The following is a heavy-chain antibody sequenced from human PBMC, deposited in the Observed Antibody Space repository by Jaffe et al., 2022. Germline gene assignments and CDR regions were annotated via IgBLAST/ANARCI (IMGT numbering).Heavy chain of an antibody. CDR1: GFTFSSYE. D-gene: IGHD6-19*01. CDR3: ARDDGSVAGTCDYFDY. V-gene: IGHV3-48*03. CDR2: ISSSGSTI. Sequence: EVQLVESGGGLVQPGGSLRLSCAASGFTFSSYEMNWVRQAPGKGLEWVSYISSSGSTIYYADSVKGRFTISRDNAKNSLYLQMNSLRAEDTAVYYCARDDGSVAGTCDYFDYWGQGTLVTVSS. J-gene: IGHJ4*02.